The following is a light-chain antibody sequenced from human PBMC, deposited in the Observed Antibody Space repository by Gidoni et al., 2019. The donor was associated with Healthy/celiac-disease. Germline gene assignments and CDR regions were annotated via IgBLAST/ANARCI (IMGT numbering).Light chain of an antibody. CDR2: LGS. CDR3: MQALQTPPWSLT. CDR1: QSLLHSNGYNY. Sequence: DIVMTQSPLSLPVTPGEPASISCRSSQSLLHSNGYNYLDWYLQKPGQSPQLLIYLGSNRASGVPDRFSGSGSGTDFTLKISRVEAEDVGVYYCMQALQTPPWSLTFGGGTKVEIK. V-gene: IGKV2-28*01. J-gene: IGKJ4*01.